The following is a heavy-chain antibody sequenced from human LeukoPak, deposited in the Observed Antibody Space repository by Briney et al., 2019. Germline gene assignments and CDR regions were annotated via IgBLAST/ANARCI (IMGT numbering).Heavy chain of an antibody. V-gene: IGHV4-59*01. J-gene: IGHJ3*02. CDR2: IYYSGST. CDR1: GGSISDYH. Sequence: PSETLSLTCTVSGGSISDYHWTWIRQPPGKGLEWIGYIYYSGSTNYNPSLKSRVTISVDTSKNQFSLKLSSVTAADTAVYYCARAFPRGNYYGAFDIWGQGTMVTVSS. CDR3: ARAFPRGNYYGAFDI. D-gene: IGHD3-10*01.